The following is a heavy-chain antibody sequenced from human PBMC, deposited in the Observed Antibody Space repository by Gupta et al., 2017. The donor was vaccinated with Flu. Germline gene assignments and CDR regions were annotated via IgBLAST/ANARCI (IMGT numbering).Heavy chain of an antibody. D-gene: IGHD2-15*01. Sequence: GLEWVAIIWYDGSNRYDADSVKRRFTISRDNSRNTVYMEMNNLRAEDTAVYYCARWNRGYCDDVGCHGDALDVWCQGTMFTVS. J-gene: IGHJ3*01. V-gene: IGHV3-33*01. CDR2: IWYDGSNR. CDR3: ARWNRGYCDDVGCHGDALDV.